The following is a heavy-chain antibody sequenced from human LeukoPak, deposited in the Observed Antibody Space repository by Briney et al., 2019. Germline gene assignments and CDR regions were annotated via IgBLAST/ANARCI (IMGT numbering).Heavy chain of an antibody. V-gene: IGHV3-48*04. D-gene: IGHD3-22*01. CDR1: GFTFSSYS. CDR3: ARDEYYYDSSGYYRLDY. CDR2: ISSSSSTI. Sequence: PGGSLRLSCAASGFTFSSYSMNWVRQAPEKGLEWVSYISSSSSTIYYADSVKGRFTISSDNAKNSLYLQMNSLRAEDTAVYYCARDEYYYDSSGYYRLDYWGQGTLVTVSS. J-gene: IGHJ4*02.